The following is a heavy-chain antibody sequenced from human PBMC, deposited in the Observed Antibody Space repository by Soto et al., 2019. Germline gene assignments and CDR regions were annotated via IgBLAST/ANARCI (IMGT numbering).Heavy chain of an antibody. CDR2: IYPGDSDT. CDR3: ASGWGCSSTSCYVAAFDF. D-gene: IGHD2-2*01. Sequence: PGESLKISCKGSGYSFTKYWIAWVRQMPEKGLEWMGIIYPGDSDTRYSPSFQGQVTISADKSISTAYLQWSSLKASDSAMYYCASGWGCSSTSCYVAAFDFWGQGTMVTVSS. V-gene: IGHV5-51*01. J-gene: IGHJ3*01. CDR1: GYSFTKYW.